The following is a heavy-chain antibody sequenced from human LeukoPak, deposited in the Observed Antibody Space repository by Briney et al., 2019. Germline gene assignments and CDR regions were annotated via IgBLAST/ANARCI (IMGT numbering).Heavy chain of an antibody. D-gene: IGHD3-10*01. CDR2: IYYSGST. CDR1: GGSISSSSDY. CDR3: ARQTKWGPSVRGVISLEGRDY. V-gene: IGHV4-39*01. J-gene: IGHJ4*02. Sequence: SETLSLTCTVSGGSISSSSDYWGWIRQPPGKGLEWIGSIYYSGSTYYNPSLKSRVTISVDTSKNQFSLKLSSVTAADTAVYYCARQTKWGPSVRGVISLEGRDYWGQGTLVTVSS.